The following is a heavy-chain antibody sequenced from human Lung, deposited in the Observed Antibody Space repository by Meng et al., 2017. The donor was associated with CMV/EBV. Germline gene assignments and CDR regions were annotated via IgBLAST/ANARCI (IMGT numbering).Heavy chain of an antibody. V-gene: IGHV4-4*02. D-gene: IGHD2-21*02. J-gene: IGHJ4*02. CDR2: IYHSGST. Sequence: VRMQGYGPGLVKPSGTLFPPCAGSGGSISSSNWWSWVRQPPGKGLEWIGEIYHSGSTNYNPSLKSRVTISVDKSKNQFSLKLSSVTAADTAVYYCARVVTALWGYYFDYWGQGTLVTGSS. CDR3: ARVVTALWGYYFDY. CDR1: GGSISSSNW.